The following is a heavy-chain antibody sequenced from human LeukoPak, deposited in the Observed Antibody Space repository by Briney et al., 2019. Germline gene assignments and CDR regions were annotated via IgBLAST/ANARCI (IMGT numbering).Heavy chain of an antibody. Sequence: SETLSLTCTVSGGSISSSSYYWGWIRQPPGKGLEWIGSIYYSGSTYYNPSLKSRVTISVDTSKNQFSLKLSSVTAADTAVYYCARHTQWELLHFDYWGQGTLVTVSS. CDR2: IYYSGST. D-gene: IGHD1-26*01. V-gene: IGHV4-39*01. J-gene: IGHJ4*02. CDR3: ARHTQWELLHFDY. CDR1: GGSISSSSYY.